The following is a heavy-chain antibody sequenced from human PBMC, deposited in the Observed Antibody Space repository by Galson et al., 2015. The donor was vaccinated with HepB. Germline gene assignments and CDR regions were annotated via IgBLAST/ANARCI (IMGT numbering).Heavy chain of an antibody. CDR1: GGTFSSYA. V-gene: IGHV1-69*05. Sequence: SVKVSCKASGGTFSSYAISWVRQAPGQGLEWMGGIIPIFGTANYAQKFQGRVTISRDLSTNTAYMELSSLRSDGTAVYYCAADTLQTGYWGQGTLVIVSS. J-gene: IGHJ4*02. CDR3: AADTLQTGY. CDR2: IIPIFGTA.